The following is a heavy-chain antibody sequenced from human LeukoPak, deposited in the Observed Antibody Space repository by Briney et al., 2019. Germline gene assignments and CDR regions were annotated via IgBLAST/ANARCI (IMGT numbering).Heavy chain of an antibody. CDR1: GFTFSSYG. D-gene: IGHD6-13*01. Sequence: GGSLRLSCAASGFTFSSYGMHWVRQAPGKGLEWVAFIKYDGSNKYYADSVKGRSTISRDNSKNTLYLQMNSLRAGDTAVYYCAKDLIPTADGTYFDYWGQGTLVTVSS. J-gene: IGHJ4*02. V-gene: IGHV3-30*02. CDR3: AKDLIPTADGTYFDY. CDR2: IKYDGSNK.